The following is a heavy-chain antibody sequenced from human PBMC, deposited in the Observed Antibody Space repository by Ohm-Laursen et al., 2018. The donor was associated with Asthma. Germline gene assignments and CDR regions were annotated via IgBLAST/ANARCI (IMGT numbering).Heavy chain of an antibody. V-gene: IGHV3-30-3*01. D-gene: IGHD2-2*01. CDR3: ARRSKICYDTSHCFFDY. J-gene: IGHJ4*02. Sequence: SLRLSCAASGFTFRSYAMHWVRQAPGKGLEWVAVGGSYYDGGLKYYAESVKGRITPSRDNSKNTLYLEMNRRRAEDTAVYYCARRSKICYDTSHCFFDYWGQGTLVTVSS. CDR2: GGSYYDGGLK. CDR1: GFTFRSYA.